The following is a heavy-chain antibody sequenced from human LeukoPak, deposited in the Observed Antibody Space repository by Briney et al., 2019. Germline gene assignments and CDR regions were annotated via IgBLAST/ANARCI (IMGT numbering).Heavy chain of an antibody. CDR3: AREVTMVRGVTDDY. CDR1: GGSFSGYY. J-gene: IGHJ4*02. Sequence: SETLSLTCAVYGGSFSGYYWSWIRQPPGKGLEWIGEINHSGSTNYNPSLKSRVTISVDMSKNQFSLKLSSVTAADTAVYYCAREVTMVRGVTDDYWGQGTLVTVSS. D-gene: IGHD3-10*01. CDR2: INHSGST. V-gene: IGHV4-34*01.